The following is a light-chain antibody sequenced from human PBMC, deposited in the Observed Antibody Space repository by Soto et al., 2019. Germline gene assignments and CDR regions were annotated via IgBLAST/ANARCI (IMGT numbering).Light chain of an antibody. CDR3: QLYGSSHMYT. J-gene: IGKJ2*01. CDR2: GAS. V-gene: IGKV3-20*01. Sequence: EIVLTQSPATLSLSPGERATLSCSASQSVSNSALAWYLQKPGQAPRLLIYGASSRATGIPDRFSGGGSGTDFSLTISRLEPEAFAVYFCQLYGSSHMYTFGQGTRLEI. CDR1: QSVSNSA.